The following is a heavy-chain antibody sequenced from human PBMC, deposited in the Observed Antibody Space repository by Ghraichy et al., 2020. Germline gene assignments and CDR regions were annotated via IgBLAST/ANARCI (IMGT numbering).Heavy chain of an antibody. Sequence: ASVKVSCKASGYKFTDYYIHWVRQAPGQGLEWMGRINPDGGGTRFAERFQARVTMTRDTSINTVYMDLTRLTYDDTAVYYCARDLVGLEAFDIWGHGTRVCVSS. CDR3: ARDLVGLEAFDI. V-gene: IGHV1-2*06. D-gene: IGHD1-26*01. J-gene: IGHJ3*02. CDR1: GYKFTDYY. CDR2: INPDGGGT.